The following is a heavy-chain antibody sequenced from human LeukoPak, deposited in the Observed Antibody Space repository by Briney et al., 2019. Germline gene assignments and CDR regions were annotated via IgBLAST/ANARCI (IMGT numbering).Heavy chain of an antibody. D-gene: IGHD3-3*01. CDR2: INPNSGGT. V-gene: IGHV1-2*02. J-gene: IGHJ6*03. CDR3: ARATIFVTQEDYYYYYMDV. Sequence: ASVKVSCKASGYTFTGYYMHWVRQAPGQGLEWMGWINPNSGGTNYAQKFQGRVTMTRDTSISTAYMELSRLRSDDTAVYYCARATIFVTQEDYYYYYMDVWGKGTTVTVSS. CDR1: GYTFTGYY.